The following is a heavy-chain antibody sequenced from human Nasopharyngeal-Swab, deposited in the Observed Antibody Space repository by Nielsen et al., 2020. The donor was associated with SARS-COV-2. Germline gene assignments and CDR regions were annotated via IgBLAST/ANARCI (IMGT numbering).Heavy chain of an antibody. CDR3: AKNSYGFGYYFDY. J-gene: IGHJ4*02. CDR2: IYSGGSST. D-gene: IGHD5-18*01. Sequence: GGSLRPSCAASGFTFSSYAMSWVRQAPGKGLEWVSVIYSGGSSTYYADSVKGWFTISRDNSKNTLYLQMNSLRAEDTAVYYCAKNSYGFGYYFDYWGQGTLVTVSS. CDR1: GFTFSSYA. V-gene: IGHV3-23*03.